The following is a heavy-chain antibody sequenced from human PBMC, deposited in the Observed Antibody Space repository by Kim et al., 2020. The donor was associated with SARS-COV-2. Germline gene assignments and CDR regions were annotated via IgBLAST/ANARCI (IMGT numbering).Heavy chain of an antibody. CDR3: ARDLPTPHYYDSSGYST. CDR1: GGTFSSYA. D-gene: IGHD3-22*01. J-gene: IGHJ5*01. CDR2: LVPMLGIA. V-gene: IGHV1-69*04. Sequence: SVKVSCKASGGTFSSYAISWVRQAPGQGLEWMGRLVPMLGIANYAQKFQGRVTITADKSTSTAYMELSSLRSGDTAMYYCARDLPTPHYYDSSGYSTWG.